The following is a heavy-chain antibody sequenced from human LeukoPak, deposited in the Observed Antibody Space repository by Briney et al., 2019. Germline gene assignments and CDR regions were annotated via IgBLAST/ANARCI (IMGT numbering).Heavy chain of an antibody. Sequence: ASVKVSCKASGYTFTSYGISWVRQATGQGLEWMGWMSPNSGNTGYAQKFQGRVTMTRNTSISTAYMELSSLRSEDTAVYYCAIIYSSGWYKGFPYYYYGMDVWGQGTTVTVSS. CDR1: GYTFTSYG. CDR2: MSPNSGNT. CDR3: AIIYSSGWYKGFPYYYYGMDV. J-gene: IGHJ6*02. V-gene: IGHV1-8*02. D-gene: IGHD6-19*01.